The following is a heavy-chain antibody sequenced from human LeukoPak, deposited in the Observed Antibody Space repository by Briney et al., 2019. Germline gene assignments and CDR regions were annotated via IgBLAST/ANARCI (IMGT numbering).Heavy chain of an antibody. CDR3: ANRQGTTVTPWWFDP. Sequence: PGGSLRLSCAASGFTFDDYGMSWVRQAPGKGLEWVSAISGSGGSTYYADSVKGRFTISRDNSKNTLYLQMNSLRAEDTAVYYCANRQGTTVTPWWFDPWGQGTLVTVSS. D-gene: IGHD4-17*01. CDR2: ISGSGGST. J-gene: IGHJ5*02. V-gene: IGHV3-23*01. CDR1: GFTFDDYG.